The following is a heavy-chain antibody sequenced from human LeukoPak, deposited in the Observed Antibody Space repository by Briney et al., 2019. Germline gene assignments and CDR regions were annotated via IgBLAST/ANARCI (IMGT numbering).Heavy chain of an antibody. Sequence: PSETLSLTCTVSGGSVSSGSYYWSWIRQSPGKRLEWIGYIYYSGSTNYKSSLKSRVTISIDTSKNQFSLKLSSVTAADTAVYYCARGVTYYYDSSGKSRQFDPWGQGTLVTVSS. CDR3: ARGVTYYYDSSGKSRQFDP. J-gene: IGHJ5*02. D-gene: IGHD3-22*01. CDR1: GGSVSSGSYY. V-gene: IGHV4-61*01. CDR2: IYYSGST.